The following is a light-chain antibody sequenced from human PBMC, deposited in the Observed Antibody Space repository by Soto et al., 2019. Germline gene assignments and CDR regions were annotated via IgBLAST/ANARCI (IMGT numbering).Light chain of an antibody. J-gene: IGKJ4*01. CDR2: RAS. CDR1: QSVSSNY. V-gene: IGKV3-20*01. CDR3: QQYAASPLT. Sequence: EIVLTHSSGTLSLSPGERVTLSCRASQSVSSNYLAWYQQKSGQAPRLLIYRASTRATGIPDRFSGSGSGTDFSLIVSRLEPEDSAVYYCQQYAASPLTFGGGTKLEIK.